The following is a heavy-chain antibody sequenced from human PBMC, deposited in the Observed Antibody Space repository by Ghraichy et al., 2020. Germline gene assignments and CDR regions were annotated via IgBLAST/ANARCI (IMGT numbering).Heavy chain of an antibody. Sequence: GESLNISCAASGFTFSSYGMHWVRQAPGKGLEWVAVISYDGSNKYYADSVKGRFTISRDNSKNTLYLQMNSLRAEDTAVYYCPKDPYLYYDILTYADYWGQGTLVTVSS. D-gene: IGHD3-9*01. CDR1: GFTFSSYG. V-gene: IGHV3-30*18. J-gene: IGHJ4*02. CDR2: ISYDGSNK. CDR3: PKDPYLYYDILTYADY.